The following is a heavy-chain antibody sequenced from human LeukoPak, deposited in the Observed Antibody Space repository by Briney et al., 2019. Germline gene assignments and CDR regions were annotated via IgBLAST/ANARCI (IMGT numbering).Heavy chain of an antibody. Sequence: GGSLRLSCAASGFTFSSYSMNWVRQAPGKGLEWVSSISSSSSYIYYADSVKGRFTISRDNAKNSLYLQMNSLRAEDTAVYYCARGLGCSSTSCAADWFDPWGQGTLVTVSS. D-gene: IGHD2-2*01. J-gene: IGHJ5*02. CDR1: GFTFSSYS. V-gene: IGHV3-21*01. CDR3: ARGLGCSSTSCAADWFDP. CDR2: ISSSSSYI.